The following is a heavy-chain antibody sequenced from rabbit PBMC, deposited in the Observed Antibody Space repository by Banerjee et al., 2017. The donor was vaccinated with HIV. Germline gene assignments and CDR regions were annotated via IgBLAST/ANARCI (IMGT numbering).Heavy chain of an antibody. D-gene: IGHD4-1*01. CDR1: GFSFSSGYW. CDR3: ARGVDWGVRLDL. V-gene: IGHV1S45*01. CDR2: IYTGSGGDT. Sequence: LEESGGGLVQPEASLTLTCTASGFSFSSGYWICWVRQAPGKGLEWIGCIYTGSGGDTYYASWAKGRFTISKTSSTTVTLQMTSLTAADTATYFCARGVDWGVRLDLWGPGTLVTVS. J-gene: IGHJ3*01.